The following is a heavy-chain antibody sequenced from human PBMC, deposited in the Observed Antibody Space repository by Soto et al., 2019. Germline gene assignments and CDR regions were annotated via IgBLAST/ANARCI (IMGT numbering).Heavy chain of an antibody. D-gene: IGHD3-22*01. V-gene: IGHV3-7*01. Sequence: GGSLRLSCAASGFTFSSSWMSWVRQAPGKGLEWVANIKQDGTETYYVDSVKGRFTISRDNAKNSLSLQMNSLRAEDTAVYYCASYGRDSSGYYYFDYWGQGXLVTVSS. CDR3: ASYGRDSSGYYYFDY. CDR1: GFTFSSSW. J-gene: IGHJ4*02. CDR2: IKQDGTET.